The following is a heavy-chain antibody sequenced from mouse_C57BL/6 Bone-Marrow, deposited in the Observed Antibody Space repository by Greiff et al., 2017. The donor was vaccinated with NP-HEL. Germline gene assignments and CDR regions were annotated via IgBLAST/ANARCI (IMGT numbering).Heavy chain of an antibody. D-gene: IGHD2-4*01. Sequence: QVQLQQPGAELVRPGSSVKLSCKASGYTFTSYWMHWVKQRPIQGLEWIGNIDPSDSETHYNQKFKDKATLTVDKSSSTAYMQLSSLTSEDSAVYYCERGGYDYDWFAYWGQGTLVTVSA. CDR1: GYTFTSYW. CDR3: ERGGYDYDWFAY. J-gene: IGHJ3*01. V-gene: IGHV1-52*01. CDR2: IDPSDSET.